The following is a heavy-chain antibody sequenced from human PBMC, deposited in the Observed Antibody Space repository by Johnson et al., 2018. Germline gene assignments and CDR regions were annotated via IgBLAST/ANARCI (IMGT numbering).Heavy chain of an antibody. V-gene: IGHV1-69*01. D-gene: IGHD4-23*01. CDR2: IIPIFGTA. J-gene: IGHJ3*02. Sequence: VQLVESGAEVKKPRSSVKVTCKASGGTFSSYAISWVRQAPGQGLEWMGGIIPIFGTANYAQKFQGRDTITADESTSTAYMELSSLRSEDTAVYYCARPDYGGNSDAFDIWGQGTMVTVSS. CDR3: ARPDYGGNSDAFDI. CDR1: GGTFSSYA.